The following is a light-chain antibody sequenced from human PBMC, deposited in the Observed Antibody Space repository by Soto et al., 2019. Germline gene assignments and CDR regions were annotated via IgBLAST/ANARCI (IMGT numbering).Light chain of an antibody. CDR1: QSISSW. CDR2: DAS. CDR3: QQYGSSSWP. Sequence: AQVPSTLSASVRDQVTITWRASQSISSWLAWYQQKPGQAPRLLIYDASNRATGIPDRFSGSGSGTDFTLTISRLEAEDFAVYYCQQYGSSSWPFGQGTKVDI. V-gene: IGKV3-20*01. J-gene: IGKJ1*01.